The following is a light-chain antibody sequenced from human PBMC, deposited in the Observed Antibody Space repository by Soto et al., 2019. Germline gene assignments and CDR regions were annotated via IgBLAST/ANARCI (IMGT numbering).Light chain of an antibody. CDR1: SSDVGGYDY. V-gene: IGLV2-14*01. J-gene: IGLJ1*01. CDR2: HVS. Sequence: QSVLTQPASVSGSPGQSIPTPCTGTSSDVGGYDYVSWYQQRPGKAPKFIIYHVSNRPSGVSYRFSGSKSGNTASLTISGLQAEDEADYYCISYTTSSTYVFGTGTKVTVL. CDR3: ISYTTSSTYV.